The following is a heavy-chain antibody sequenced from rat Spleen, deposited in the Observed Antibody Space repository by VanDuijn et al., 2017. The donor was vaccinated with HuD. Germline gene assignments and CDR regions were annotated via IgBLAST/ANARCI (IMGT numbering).Heavy chain of an antibody. J-gene: IGHJ3*01. D-gene: IGHD1-4*01. Sequence: EVQLAESGGGLVQPGRSLKLSCAASGFTFSDYHMAWVRQAPKKGLEWVASISPSGGRTNFRDSVKGRFTISRDNAESTLYLQMDSLRSEDTATYYCATHGSRVSRFAYWGQGTLVTVSS. CDR3: ATHGSRVSRFAY. CDR1: GFTFSDYH. V-gene: IGHV5S23*01. CDR2: ISPSGGRT.